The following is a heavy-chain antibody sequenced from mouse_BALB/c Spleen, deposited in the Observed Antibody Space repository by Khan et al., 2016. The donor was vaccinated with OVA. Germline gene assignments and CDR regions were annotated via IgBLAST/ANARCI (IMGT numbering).Heavy chain of an antibody. Sequence: VQLQESGPGLVQPSQSLSITCTVSGFSLTSYGIHWVRQSPGKGLEWLGVIWSGGSTDYSAAFISRLSISKDNSKSHVFFKMNSLQANDTAIYYCARNYDYDEGLAYWGQGTLVTVAA. CDR1: GFSLTSYG. J-gene: IGHJ3*01. CDR3: ARNYDYDEGLAY. D-gene: IGHD2-4*01. V-gene: IGHV2-2*02. CDR2: IWSGGST.